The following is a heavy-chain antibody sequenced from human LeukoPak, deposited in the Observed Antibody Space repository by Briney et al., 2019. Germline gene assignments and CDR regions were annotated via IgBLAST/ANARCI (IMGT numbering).Heavy chain of an antibody. Sequence: GGSLRLSCAASGFTFSNYAMGWVRQAPGKGLEWVSAIRGSGGNTYYADSVKGRFTISRDNSKTTLYLQMNSLRAEDTAVYYCAKDLSRYYYDSSGYSLTYDYWGQGTLVTVSS. CDR1: GFTFSNYA. CDR3: AKDLSRYYYDSSGYSLTYDY. CDR2: IRGSGGNT. V-gene: IGHV3-23*01. J-gene: IGHJ4*02. D-gene: IGHD3-22*01.